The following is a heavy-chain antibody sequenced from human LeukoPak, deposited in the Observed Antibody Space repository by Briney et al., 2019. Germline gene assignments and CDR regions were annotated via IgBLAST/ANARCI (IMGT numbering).Heavy chain of an antibody. CDR3: VKDRTNTWSFDY. D-gene: IGHD2-8*02. CDR2: ILSDGSNK. V-gene: IGHV3-30*04. CDR1: GFTFSNSA. J-gene: IGHJ4*02. Sequence: PGGSLRLSCAASGFTFSNSAMHWVRQAPGKVLQWVALILSDGSNKYYIDPVRGRFTISRDNSKNTVYLQMNSLRADDTAVYYCVKDRTNTWSFDYWGQGTLVTVSS.